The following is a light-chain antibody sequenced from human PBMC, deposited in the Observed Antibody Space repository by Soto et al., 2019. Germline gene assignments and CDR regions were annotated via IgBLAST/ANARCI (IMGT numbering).Light chain of an antibody. CDR3: SSYAGSNNLGV. CDR2: EVS. Sequence: QSALTQPPSASGSPGQSITISCTGISSDAGAYNYVSWYQQHPGKAPKLMIYEVSKRPSGVPDRFSGSKSGNTASLTVSGLQAEDEADYYCSSYAGSNNLGVFGTGTKLTVL. CDR1: SSDAGAYNY. J-gene: IGLJ1*01. V-gene: IGLV2-8*01.